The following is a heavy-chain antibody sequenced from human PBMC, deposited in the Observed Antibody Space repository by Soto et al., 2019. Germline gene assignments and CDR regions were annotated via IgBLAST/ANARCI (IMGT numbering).Heavy chain of an antibody. D-gene: IGHD5-18*01. V-gene: IGHV4-39*01. CDR1: SGSISTSRYY. CDR2: IYYSGST. CDR3: ARHQYSYGFNDY. Sequence: PSETLSLTCTVSSGSISTSRYYWGWIRQPPGKGLEWIGIIYYSGSTYYNPSLKSRVTISVDTSKNQFYLKLRSVTAADTAVYYCARHQYSYGFNDYWGQRTPVTVSS. J-gene: IGHJ4*02.